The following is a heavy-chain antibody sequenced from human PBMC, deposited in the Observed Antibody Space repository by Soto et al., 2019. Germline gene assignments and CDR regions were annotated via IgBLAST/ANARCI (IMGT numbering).Heavy chain of an antibody. V-gene: IGHV3-7*03. D-gene: IGHD4-17*01. CDR2: IKRDGSEK. CDR3: ARVRATDYEIDY. J-gene: IGHJ4*02. Sequence: ESGGGLVQPGGSLRLSCTASGFMFGSYWMTWVRHVPGKGLQWVANIKRDGSEKYYVDFVKGRFTISRDNADNSVFLDMNNLRGDDTATYYCARVRATDYEIDYWGQGALVTVSS. CDR1: GFMFGSYW.